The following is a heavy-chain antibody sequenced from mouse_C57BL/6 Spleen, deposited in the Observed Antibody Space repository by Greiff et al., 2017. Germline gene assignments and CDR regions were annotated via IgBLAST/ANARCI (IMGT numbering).Heavy chain of an antibody. J-gene: IGHJ1*03. V-gene: IGHV5-17*01. CDR3: ARKLRYWYFDV. Sequence: EVKVVESGGGLVKPGGSLKLSCAASGFTFSDYGMHWVRQAPEKGLEWVAYISSGSSTIYYADTVKGRFTISRDNAKNTLFLQMTSLRSEYTAMYYCARKLRYWYFDVWGTGTTVTVSS. D-gene: IGHD1-1*01. CDR2: ISSGSSTI. CDR1: GFTFSDYG.